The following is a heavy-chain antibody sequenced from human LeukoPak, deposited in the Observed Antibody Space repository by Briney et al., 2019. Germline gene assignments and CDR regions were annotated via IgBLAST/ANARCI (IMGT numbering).Heavy chain of an antibody. D-gene: IGHD2-2*01. CDR1: GGSISSYY. J-gene: IGHJ6*02. Sequence: SETLSLTCTVSGGSISSYYWSWIRQPPGKGLEWIGYIYYSGSTNYNPSLKSRVTISVDTSKNQFSLKPSSVTAADTAVYYCARGDCSSTSCPRYYYYYGMDVWGQGTTVTISS. CDR3: ARGDCSSTSCPRYYYYYGMDV. V-gene: IGHV4-59*01. CDR2: IYYSGST.